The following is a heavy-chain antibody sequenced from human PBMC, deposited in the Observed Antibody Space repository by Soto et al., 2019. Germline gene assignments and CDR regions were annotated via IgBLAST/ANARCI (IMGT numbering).Heavy chain of an antibody. Sequence: QVQLQETGPGLVKPSETLSLTCTVSGGSISSSDYYWTSIRQPPGKGLEWIGHISDSGDTDYNPSLKRGLPLSVYTSKNLFSLERTYLTAEDTSVYYWARDHTTVVRGVGGYYYYGIDVWGQGTTVIVSS. D-gene: IGHD3-10*01. CDR1: GGSISSSDYY. CDR2: ISDSGDT. V-gene: IGHV4-30-4*01. CDR3: ARDHTTVVRGVGGYYYYGIDV. J-gene: IGHJ6*02.